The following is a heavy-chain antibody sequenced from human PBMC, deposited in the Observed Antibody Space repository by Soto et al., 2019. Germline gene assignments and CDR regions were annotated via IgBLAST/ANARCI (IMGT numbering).Heavy chain of an antibody. CDR1: GFIFSSHN. Sequence: DVQLVESGGGLVKPGGSLRLSCAASGFIFSSHNMNWVRQAPGKGLEWVSSITGSSSYIFYADSVKGRFTISRDNAKNTVYMQMNSLRAEDTGVYYCARLVASETGYGMDVWGQGTTVTVSS. D-gene: IGHD3-9*01. V-gene: IGHV3-21*06. J-gene: IGHJ6*02. CDR3: ARLVASETGYGMDV. CDR2: ITGSSSYI.